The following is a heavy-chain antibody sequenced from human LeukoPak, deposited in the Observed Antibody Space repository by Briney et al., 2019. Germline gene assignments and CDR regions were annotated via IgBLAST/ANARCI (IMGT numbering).Heavy chain of an antibody. D-gene: IGHD3-22*01. V-gene: IGHV2-5*01. CDR1: GFSLSTSGVG. Sequence: SGPTLVNPTQTLTLTCTFSGFSLSTSGVGVGWIRQPPGKALEWLALIYWNDDKRYSPSLKSRLTITKDTSKNQVVLTMTNMDPVDTATYYCAHSPPPYYYDSSGIIENWFDPWGQGTLVTVSS. CDR3: AHSPPPYYYDSSGIIENWFDP. J-gene: IGHJ5*02. CDR2: IYWNDDK.